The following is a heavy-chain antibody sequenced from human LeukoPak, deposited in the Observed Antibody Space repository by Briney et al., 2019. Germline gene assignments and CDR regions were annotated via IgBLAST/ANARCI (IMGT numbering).Heavy chain of an antibody. CDR1: GFSVSTKY. D-gene: IGHD2-21*02. V-gene: IGHV3-66*02. J-gene: IGHJ4*02. CDR3: ASATYCGGDCYAFFDD. Sequence: GSLRLSCAASGFSVSTKYMSWVRQAPGKGLEWVASIWSGGNTYYADSVKGRFTISRDNFKNTVYLQMNSLRAEDTAVYYCASATYCGGDCYAFFDDWGQGTLVTVSS. CDR2: IWSGGNT.